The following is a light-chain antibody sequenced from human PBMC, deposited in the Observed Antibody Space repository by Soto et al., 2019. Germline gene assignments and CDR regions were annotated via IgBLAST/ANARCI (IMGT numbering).Light chain of an antibody. CDR3: CSYGGSRAV. J-gene: IGLJ7*01. V-gene: IGLV2-23*02. CDR1: SGEVGSHNL. Sequence: QSALTQPASVSGSPGQSITISCTGTSGEVGSHNLVSWYQQHPGQAPKLMIYEVSKRPLGVSTRFSASKSGNTASLTISGLQAEDEADYYCCSYGGSRAVFGGGTQLTVL. CDR2: EVS.